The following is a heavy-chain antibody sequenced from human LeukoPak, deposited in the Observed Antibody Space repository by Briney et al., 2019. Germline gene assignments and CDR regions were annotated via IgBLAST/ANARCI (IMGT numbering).Heavy chain of an antibody. V-gene: IGHV3-30*18. CDR1: GFTFSSYG. Sequence: GGSLRLSCAASGFTFSSYGMHWVRQAPGKGLEWVAVISYDGSNKYYADSVKGRFTISRENFRNTLYLQMNSLGAEDTAVYYCAKESPGRWNLNPWGQGTLVTVSS. CDR3: AKESPGRWNLNP. J-gene: IGHJ5*02. D-gene: IGHD1-1*01. CDR2: ISYDGSNK.